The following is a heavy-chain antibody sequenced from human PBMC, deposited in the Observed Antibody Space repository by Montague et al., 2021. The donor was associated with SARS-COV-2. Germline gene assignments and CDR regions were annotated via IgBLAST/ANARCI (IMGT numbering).Heavy chain of an antibody. D-gene: IGHD2-21*02. CDR1: GDSVSSNIAT. CDR2: TYYRSKWYN. J-gene: IGHJ2*01. Sequence: CAISGDSVSSNIATWNWNRQSPSRGLEWLGRTYYRSKWYNDYAVSVKSRVIINPDTSNNRISLQLNSVTPEDTAVYYCARAYCVGDCYFYWYFDLWGRGTLFSVSS. V-gene: IGHV6-1*01. CDR3: ARAYCVGDCYFYWYFDL.